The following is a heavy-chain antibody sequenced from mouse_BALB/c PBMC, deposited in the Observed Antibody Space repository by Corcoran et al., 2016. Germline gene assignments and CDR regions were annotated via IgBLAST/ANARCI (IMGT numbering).Heavy chain of an antibody. CDR2: INPRSGGT. V-gene: IGHV1-18*01. J-gene: IGHJ2*01. Sequence: EVLLQQSGPELVKPGTSVTIPCKASGYTFTDYNMDWVKQSHGKSLEWIGDINPRSGGTIYNQTFKGKATLTVDKSSSTAYMELRSLTSEDTAVYYCARWGITTFDYWGQGTTVTVSS. CDR3: ARWGITTFDY. CDR1: GYTFTDYN. D-gene: IGHD1-1*01.